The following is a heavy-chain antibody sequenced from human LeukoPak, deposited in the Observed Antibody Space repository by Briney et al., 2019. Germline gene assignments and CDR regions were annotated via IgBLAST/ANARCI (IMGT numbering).Heavy chain of an antibody. CDR1: GYSISSGYY. D-gene: IGHD6-13*01. CDR2: IYHSGST. J-gene: IGHJ4*02. V-gene: IGHV4-38-2*02. Sequence: SSETLCLTCTVSGYSISSGYYWGWIRQPPGKGLEWIGSIYHSGSTYYNPSLKSRVTISLDTSKNQFSLRLSSVPAADTAFYYCARTGIAAAATEDWGQGTLVTVSS. CDR3: ARTGIAAAATED.